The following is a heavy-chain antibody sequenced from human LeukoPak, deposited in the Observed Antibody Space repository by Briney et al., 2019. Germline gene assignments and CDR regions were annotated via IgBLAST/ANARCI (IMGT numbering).Heavy chain of an antibody. CDR1: GYTFTDYY. D-gene: IGHD6-6*01. CDR3: ARKEYRTDAFDI. CDR2: INPNSGGT. J-gene: IGHJ3*02. V-gene: IGHV1-2*02. Sequence: ASVKVSCKASGYTFTDYYMHWVRQAHGQGIEWMGWINPNSGGTNYAQKFQGRVTMTRDTSISTAYMELSRLRSDDTAVYYCARKEYRTDAFDIWGQGTMVTVSS.